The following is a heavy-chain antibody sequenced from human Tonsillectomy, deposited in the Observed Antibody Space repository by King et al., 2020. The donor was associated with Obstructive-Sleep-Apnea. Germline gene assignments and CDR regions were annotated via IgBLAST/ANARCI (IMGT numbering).Heavy chain of an antibody. CDR2: ISSSGNYI. CDR1: GFTFSSYS. CDR3: ASARDSSGSYAPFDY. D-gene: IGHD1-26*01. Sequence: VQLVESGGGLVKPGGSLRLSCAASGFTFSSYSMNWVRQAPGKGLEWVSSISSSGNYIYYADSMKGRFTISRDNAKNSLYLQMNSLTAEDTAVYYCASARDSSGSYAPFDYWGQGTLVTVSS. V-gene: IGHV3-21*01. J-gene: IGHJ4*02.